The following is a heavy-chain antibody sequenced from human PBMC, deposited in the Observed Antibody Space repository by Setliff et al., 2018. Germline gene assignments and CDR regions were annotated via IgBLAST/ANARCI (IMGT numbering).Heavy chain of an antibody. J-gene: IGHJ4*02. V-gene: IGHV1-2*04. Sequence: VSCKASGYTFTGYYMHWVRQAPGQGLEWMGWINPNSGGTNYAQKFQGWVTMTRDTSISTAYMELSRLRSEDTAVYYCARGAGTYSDLDYWGQGTLVTVSS. CDR1: GYTFTGYY. CDR2: INPNSGGT. CDR3: ARGAGTYSDLDY. D-gene: IGHD1-26*01.